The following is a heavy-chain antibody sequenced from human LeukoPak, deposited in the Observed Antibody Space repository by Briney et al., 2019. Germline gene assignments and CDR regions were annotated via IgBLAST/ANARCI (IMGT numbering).Heavy chain of an antibody. D-gene: IGHD6-13*01. CDR1: GGSISSGGYS. CDR3: ARVGSSWRFDI. Sequence: SQTLSLTCAVSGGSISSGGYSWSWIRQPPGKGLEWIGYIYYSGSTYYNPSLKSRVTISVDTSKNQFSLKLSSVTAADTAVYYCARVGSSWRFDIWGQGTMVTVSS. CDR2: IYYSGST. V-gene: IGHV4-30-4*07. J-gene: IGHJ3*02.